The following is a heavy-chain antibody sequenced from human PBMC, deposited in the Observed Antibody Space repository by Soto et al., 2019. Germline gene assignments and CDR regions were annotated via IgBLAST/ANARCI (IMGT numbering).Heavy chain of an antibody. CDR3: ARGGTPTTGNLFDY. D-gene: IGHD4-17*01. J-gene: IGHJ4*02. V-gene: IGHV4-34*01. Sequence: SDTLSLTCAVYGGSFSVYYWSWIRQPPGKGLEWIGEINHSGSPNYNPSLKSRVIISLDTSRNQFSLKLSPVTAADTAAYYCARGGTPTTGNLFDYWGQGTLVTVSS. CDR2: INHSGSP. CDR1: GGSFSVYY.